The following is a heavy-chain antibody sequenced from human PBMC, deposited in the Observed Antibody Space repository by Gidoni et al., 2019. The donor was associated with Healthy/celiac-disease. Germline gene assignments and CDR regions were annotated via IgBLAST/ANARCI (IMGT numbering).Heavy chain of an antibody. D-gene: IGHD3-22*01. Sequence: EVQLLESGGGLVQPGGSLRLSCAASGFTFSSYSMNWVRQAPGKGLEWVSSISSSSSTRYYADSVKDRFTISRGDAKNSLYLQLINLRSDDKTVYYCATDHHYCVGRRYYYYFDFWGQGTLVTVSS. J-gene: IGHJ4*01. CDR3: ATDHHYCVGRRYYYYFDF. V-gene: IGHV3-48*01. CDR2: ISSSSSTR. CDR1: GFTFSSYS.